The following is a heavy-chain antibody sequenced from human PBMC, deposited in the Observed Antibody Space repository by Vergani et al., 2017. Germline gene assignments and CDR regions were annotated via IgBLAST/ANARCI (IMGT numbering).Heavy chain of an antibody. CDR1: GGSISSYY. CDR2: IYYSGST. Sequence: QAQLQESGPGLVKPSETLSLTCTVSGGSISSYYWSWIRQPPGKGLEWIGYIYYSGSTNYNPSLKSRVTISVDTSKNQFSLKLSSVTAADTAVYYCASSERWLPYFDYWGQGTLVTVSS. CDR3: ASSERWLPYFDY. J-gene: IGHJ4*02. D-gene: IGHD5-24*01. V-gene: IGHV4-59*01.